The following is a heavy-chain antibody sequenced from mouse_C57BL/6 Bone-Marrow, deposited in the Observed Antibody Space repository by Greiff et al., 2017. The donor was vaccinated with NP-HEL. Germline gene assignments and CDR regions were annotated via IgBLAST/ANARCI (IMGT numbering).Heavy chain of an antibody. V-gene: IGHV5-4*01. CDR3: ARDGRDY. CDR2: ISDGGSYT. Sequence: DVKLVESGGGLVKPGGSLKLSCAASGFTFSSYAMSWVRQTPEKRLEWVATISDGGSYTYYPDNVKGRFTISRDNAKNNLYLQMSHLKSEDTAMYYCARDGRDYWGQGTTLTVSS. J-gene: IGHJ2*01. D-gene: IGHD4-1*01. CDR1: GFTFSSYA.